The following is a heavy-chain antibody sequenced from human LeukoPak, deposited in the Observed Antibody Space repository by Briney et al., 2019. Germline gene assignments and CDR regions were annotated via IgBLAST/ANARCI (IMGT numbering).Heavy chain of an antibody. Sequence: ASVKVSCKASGYTFTNYYMHWVRQAPGQGLEWMGIINPSGGSTSYAQKFQGRVTMTRDTSISTAYMELSRLRSDDTAVYYCARGWCDILTGCLYYYYYYMDVWGKGTTVTVSS. CDR3: ARGWCDILTGCLYYYYYYMDV. D-gene: IGHD3-9*01. V-gene: IGHV1-46*01. CDR2: INPSGGST. J-gene: IGHJ6*03. CDR1: GYTFTNYY.